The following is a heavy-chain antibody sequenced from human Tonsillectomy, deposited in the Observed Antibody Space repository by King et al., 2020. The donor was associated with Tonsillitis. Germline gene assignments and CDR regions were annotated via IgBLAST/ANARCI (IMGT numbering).Heavy chain of an antibody. D-gene: IGHD1-7*01. CDR3: ARTKRELLSPNYYYYMDV. CDR2: IYSGAIT. J-gene: IGHJ6*03. Sequence: VQLVESGGGLIQPGGSLRLSCAASGFTVSSDYMTWVRQAPGKGLEWGSVIYSGAITSYAYPVKGRFTISRDNSKNTLYLQMNSLRAEDTAVYYCARTKRELLSPNYYYYMDVWGKGTTVTVSS. V-gene: IGHV3-53*01. CDR1: GFTVSSDY.